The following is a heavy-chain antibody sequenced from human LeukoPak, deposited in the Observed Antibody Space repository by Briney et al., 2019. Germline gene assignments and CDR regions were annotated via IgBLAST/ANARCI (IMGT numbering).Heavy chain of an antibody. D-gene: IGHD6-19*01. CDR1: GGSIGHFH. V-gene: IGHV4-59*12. Sequence: PSETLSLTCTVSGGSIGHFHWSWIRQPPGKGLEWIGAVYYSGGTNYNPSLKSRVTISVDTSKDQFSLKVNYVTAADTAVYYCASDDMAVADAGYRWSDPWGQGILVTVSS. CDR2: VYYSGGT. J-gene: IGHJ5*02. CDR3: ASDDMAVADAGYRWSDP.